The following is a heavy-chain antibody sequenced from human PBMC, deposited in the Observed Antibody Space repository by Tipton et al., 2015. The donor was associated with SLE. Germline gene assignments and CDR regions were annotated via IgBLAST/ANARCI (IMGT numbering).Heavy chain of an antibody. J-gene: IGHJ4*02. Sequence: LRLSCSVSGGSIRSHYWSWIRQPPGKGLEWIGYIYYSGSTNYNPSLKSRVTISVDTSKNQFSLKLSSVSAADTAVYYCARVPPQKSVAGPRTYFDYWGQGTLVTVSS. CDR1: GGSIRSHY. CDR3: ARVPPQKSVAGPRTYFDY. D-gene: IGHD6-19*01. V-gene: IGHV4-59*11. CDR2: IYYSGST.